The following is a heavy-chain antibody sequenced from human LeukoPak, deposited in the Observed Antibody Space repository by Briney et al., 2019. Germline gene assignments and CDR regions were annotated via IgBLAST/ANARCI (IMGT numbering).Heavy chain of an antibody. V-gene: IGHV3-13*04. CDR1: GFTFSSYD. J-gene: IGHJ4*02. CDR3: AREDGDYDYFDY. Sequence: GGSLRLSCAASGFTFSSYDMHWVRQATGKGLEWVSAIGTAGDTYYPGSVKGRFTISREDAKNSLYLQMNSLRAGDTAVYYCAREDGDYDYFDYWGQGTLATVSS. D-gene: IGHD4-17*01. CDR2: IGTAGDT.